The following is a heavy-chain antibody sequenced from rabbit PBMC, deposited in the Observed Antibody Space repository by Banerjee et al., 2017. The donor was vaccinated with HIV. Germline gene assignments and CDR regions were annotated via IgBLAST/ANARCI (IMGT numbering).Heavy chain of an antibody. J-gene: IGHJ3*01. V-gene: IGHV1S45*01. D-gene: IGHD1-1*01. CDR1: GFTLSSSYW. CDR2: IYTSSSATP. Sequence: QEQLVESRGGLVQPGGSLTLTCTASGFTLSSSYWICWVRQAPGKGLEWIACIYTSSSATPYYASWAKGRFTISKTSSTTVTLQMTSLTVADTATYFCARAWSSEWTRLDLWGPGTLVTVS. CDR3: ARAWSSEWTRLDL.